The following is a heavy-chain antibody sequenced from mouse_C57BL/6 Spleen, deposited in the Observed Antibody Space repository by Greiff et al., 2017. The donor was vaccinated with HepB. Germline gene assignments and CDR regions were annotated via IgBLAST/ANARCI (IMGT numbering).Heavy chain of an antibody. CDR3: ARSGSDFDY. CDR1: GYTFTSYG. J-gene: IGHJ2*01. D-gene: IGHD3-1*01. CDR2: IDPDSGGT. V-gene: IGHV1-62-3*01. Sequence: QVQLQQSGAELVKPGASVTLSCKASGYTFTSYGMHWVKQTPGQGLEWIGTIDPDSGGTYYNEKFKGKATLTVDKPCSTAYMQRSSLTSEDSAVYYCARSGSDFDYWGQGTTVTVSS.